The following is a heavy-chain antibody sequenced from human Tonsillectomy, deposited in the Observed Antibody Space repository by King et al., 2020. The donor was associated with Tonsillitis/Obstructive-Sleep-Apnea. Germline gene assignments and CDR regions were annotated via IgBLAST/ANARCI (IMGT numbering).Heavy chain of an antibody. J-gene: IGHJ4*02. CDR3: ARGPGGGATIYFDY. CDR2: IYYSGST. CDR1: GGSISTYY. V-gene: IGHV4-59*01. Sequence: QLQESGPGLVKPSETLSLTCTVSGGSISTYYWSWIRQPPGRGLECIGYIYYSGSTNYNPSLKSRVTISVDTYKIQLSLKLSSVTAADTAVHYCARGPGGGATIYFDYGGQGPLVTVSS. D-gene: IGHD5-24*01.